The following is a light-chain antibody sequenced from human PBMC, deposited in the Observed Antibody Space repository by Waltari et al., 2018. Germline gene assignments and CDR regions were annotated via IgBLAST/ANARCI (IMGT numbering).Light chain of an antibody. CDR1: SGHSSYV. Sequence: QLVLTHSPSASASLGASIKLTCTLSSGHSSYVIAWHQQQPEKGPRFLMKLNSDGSHSKGDGIPDRFSGSSSGAERYLTIASLQSDDEADYYCQTWGTGIYVVFGGGTKLTVL. J-gene: IGLJ2*01. CDR2: LNSDGSH. V-gene: IGLV4-69*01. CDR3: QTWGTGIYVV.